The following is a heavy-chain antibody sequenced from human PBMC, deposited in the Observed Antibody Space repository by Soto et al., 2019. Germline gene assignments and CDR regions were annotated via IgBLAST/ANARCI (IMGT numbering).Heavy chain of an antibody. CDR1: GGSIGSGGYY. J-gene: IGHJ6*02. CDR2: IYYSGST. V-gene: IGHV4-31*03. Sequence: SETLSLTCTVSGGSIGSGGYYCGWIRQHPGKGLEWIGYIYYSGSTYYNPSLKSRVTISVDTSKNQFSLKLSSVTAADTAVYYCARESVDCSRIAAKGAYYSCIDLWGQGTTATGS. D-gene: IGHD6-6*01. CDR3: ARESVDCSRIAAKGAYYSCIDL.